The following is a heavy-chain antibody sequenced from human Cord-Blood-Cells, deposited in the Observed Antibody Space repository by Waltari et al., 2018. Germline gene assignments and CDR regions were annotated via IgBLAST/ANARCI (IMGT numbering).Heavy chain of an antibody. CDR1: GYTFTGSY. V-gene: IGHV1-2*02. CDR3: ARLGKANWGAFDI. CDR2: INPNSGGT. Sequence: QVQLVQSGAEVKQPGDSVKVSCKASGYTFTGSYTHWGRLAPGQGLEWMGWINPNSGGTNYAQKFQGRVTMTRDTSISTAYMELSRLRSDDTAVYYCARLGKANWGAFDIWGQGTMVTVSS. D-gene: IGHD7-27*01. J-gene: IGHJ3*02.